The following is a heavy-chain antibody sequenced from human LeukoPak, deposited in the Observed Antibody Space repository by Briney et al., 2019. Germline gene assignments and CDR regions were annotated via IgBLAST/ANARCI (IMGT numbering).Heavy chain of an antibody. V-gene: IGHV3-64D*06. D-gene: IGHD3-10*01. J-gene: IGHJ6*02. CDR2: ISSNGGST. Sequence: GGSLRLSCSASGFTFSSYAMHWVRPAPGKGLEYVSAISSNGGSTYYADSVKGRFTISRDNSKNTLYLQMSSLRAEDTAVYYCVKDYGSGTYYYYCGMDVWGQGTTVTVSS. CDR1: GFTFSSYA. CDR3: VKDYGSGTYYYYCGMDV.